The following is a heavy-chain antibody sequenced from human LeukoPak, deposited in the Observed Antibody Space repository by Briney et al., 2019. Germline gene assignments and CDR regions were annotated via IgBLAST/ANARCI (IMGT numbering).Heavy chain of an antibody. CDR1: GFTFDDYA. J-gene: IGHJ5*02. Sequence: PGGSLRLSCAASGFTFDDYAMHWVRQAPGKGLEWVSGISWNSGSIGYADSVKGRFTISRDNAKNSLYLQMNSLRAEDTAVYYCARDSGPEYSSSSGWFDPWGQGTLVTVSS. CDR3: ARDSGPEYSSSSGWFDP. V-gene: IGHV3-9*01. D-gene: IGHD6-6*01. CDR2: ISWNSGSI.